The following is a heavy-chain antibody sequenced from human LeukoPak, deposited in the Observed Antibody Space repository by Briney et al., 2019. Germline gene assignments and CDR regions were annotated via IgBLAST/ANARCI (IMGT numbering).Heavy chain of an antibody. V-gene: IGHV4-59*01. J-gene: IGHJ4*02. CDR2: IYYSGST. D-gene: IGHD3-10*01. CDR1: GCSISNYY. Sequence: SETLSLTCTVSGCSISNYYWSWIRQPPGKGLEWIGYIYYSGSTNYNPSLRSRVTISVDTSKNQFSLKLSSVTAADTAVYYCARSHGSGSYYNLNDYWGQGTLVTVSS. CDR3: ARSHGSGSYYNLNDY.